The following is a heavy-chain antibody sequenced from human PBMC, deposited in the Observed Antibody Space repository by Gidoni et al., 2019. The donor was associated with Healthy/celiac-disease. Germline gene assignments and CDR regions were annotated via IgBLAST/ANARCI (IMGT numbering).Heavy chain of an antibody. CDR2: INHSGST. CDR3: ARVRGLTTVTILYYYYGMDV. CDR1: EVSFSGYY. J-gene: IGHJ6*02. V-gene: IGHV4-34*01. D-gene: IGHD4-17*01. Sequence: QVQLQQCGAVLLKPSETLSLTYAVYEVSFSGYYWSWIRQPPGKGLEWIGEINHSGSTNYNPSLKSRVTISVDTSKNQFSLKLSSVTAADTAVYYCARVRGLTTVTILYYYYGMDVWGQGTTVTVSS.